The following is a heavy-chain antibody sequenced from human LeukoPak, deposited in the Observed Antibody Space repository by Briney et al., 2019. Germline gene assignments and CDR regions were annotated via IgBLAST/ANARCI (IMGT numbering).Heavy chain of an antibody. CDR3: ARVASRAYLPYFFDY. CDR1: GFTFSSYT. CDR2: ISHDGSKK. D-gene: IGHD6-6*01. Sequence: GGSLRLSCAASGFTFSSYTMHWVRQAPGKGLEWVAVISHDGSKKYCADSVKGRFTISRDNSKNTLYLQMNSLRAEDTAVYYCARVASRAYLPYFFDYWGQGTLVTVSS. J-gene: IGHJ4*02. V-gene: IGHV3-30-3*01.